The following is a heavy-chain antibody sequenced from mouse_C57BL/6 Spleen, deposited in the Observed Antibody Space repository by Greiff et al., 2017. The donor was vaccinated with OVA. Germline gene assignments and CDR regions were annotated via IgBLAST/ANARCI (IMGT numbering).Heavy chain of an antibody. CDR1: GYTFTSYW. V-gene: IGHV1-64*01. CDR2: IHPNSGST. Sequence: QVQLQQPGAELVKPGASVKLSCKASGYTFTSYWMHWVKQRPGQGLEWIGMIHPNSGSTNYNEKFKSKATLTVDKSSSTAYMHLSSLTSEDSAVYYCAREGAFDYGSTLFDYWGQGTTLTVSS. CDR3: AREGAFDYGSTLFDY. J-gene: IGHJ2*01. D-gene: IGHD1-1*01.